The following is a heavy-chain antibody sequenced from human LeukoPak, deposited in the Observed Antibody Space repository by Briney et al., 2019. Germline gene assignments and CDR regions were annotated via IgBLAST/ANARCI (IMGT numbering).Heavy chain of an antibody. CDR2: INSDGSST. CDR1: GFTFDNYA. V-gene: IGHV3-74*01. J-gene: IGHJ4*02. CDR3: AKDRSGSYDHFDY. Sequence: GGSLRLSCSASGFTFDNYAMHWVRQAPMKGLEWVASINSDGSSTSYADSVKGRFTISRDTAKNTLYLQMNSLRAEDTAVYYCAKDRSGSYDHFDYWGQGILVTVSS. D-gene: IGHD1-26*01.